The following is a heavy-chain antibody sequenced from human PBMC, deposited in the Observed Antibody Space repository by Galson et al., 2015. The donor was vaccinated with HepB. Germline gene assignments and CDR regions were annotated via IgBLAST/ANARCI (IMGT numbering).Heavy chain of an antibody. CDR1: GYTFTGYY. V-gene: IGHV1-2*06. D-gene: IGHD6-13*01. CDR3: AREGDSSSWPAGY. J-gene: IGHJ4*02. Sequence: SVKVSCKASGYTFTGYYMHWVRQAPGQGLEWMGRINPNSGGTNYAQKFQGRVTMTRDTSISTAYMELSRLRSDDTAVYYCAREGDSSSWPAGYWGQGTLVTVSS. CDR2: INPNSGGT.